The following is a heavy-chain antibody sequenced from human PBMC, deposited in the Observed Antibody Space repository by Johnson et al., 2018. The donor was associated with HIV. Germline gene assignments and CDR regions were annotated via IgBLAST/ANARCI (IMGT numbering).Heavy chain of an antibody. Sequence: QVQLVESGGGVVQPGGSLRLSCAASGFTFSDDYMSWIRQAPGKGLEWVSYISRSGSTITYADSVKGRFTISRDNTKNSLYLQMNSLRAEDTAIYYCARDGESQRLPLGDAFDVWGQGTMVTVSS. D-gene: IGHD6-25*01. J-gene: IGHJ3*01. V-gene: IGHV3-11*04. CDR3: ARDGESQRLPLGDAFDV. CDR1: GFTFSDDY. CDR2: ISRSGSTI.